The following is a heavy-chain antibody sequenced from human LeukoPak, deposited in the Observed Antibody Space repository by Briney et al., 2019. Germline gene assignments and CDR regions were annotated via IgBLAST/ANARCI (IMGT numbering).Heavy chain of an antibody. D-gene: IGHD2-2*01. CDR1: GGSFSGYY. Sequence: SETLSLTCAVYGGSFSGYYWSWIRQPPGKGLEWIGEINHSGSTNYNPSLKSRVTISVDTSKNQFSLKLSSVTAADTAVYYCARDLPGIVVVPAAKRGAFDIWGQGTMVTVSS. CDR2: INHSGST. CDR3: ARDLPGIVVVPAAKRGAFDI. V-gene: IGHV4-34*01. J-gene: IGHJ3*02.